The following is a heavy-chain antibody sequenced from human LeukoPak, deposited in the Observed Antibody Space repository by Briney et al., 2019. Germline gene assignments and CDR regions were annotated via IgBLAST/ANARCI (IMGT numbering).Heavy chain of an antibody. D-gene: IGHD1-1*01. Sequence: PGGSLRLSCAASGFTFSSYWMHWVRQAPGKGLVWVSRINSDGSSTSYADSVKGRFTISRDNAKNTLYLQMNSLRAEDTAVYYCAKDFASTGNIDYWGQGTLVTVSS. CDR3: AKDFASTGNIDY. CDR2: INSDGSST. CDR1: GFTFSSYW. J-gene: IGHJ4*02. V-gene: IGHV3-74*01.